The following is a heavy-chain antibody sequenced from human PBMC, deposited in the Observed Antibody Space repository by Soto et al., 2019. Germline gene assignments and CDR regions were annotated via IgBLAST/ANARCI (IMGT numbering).Heavy chain of an antibody. Sequence: SETLSLTCTVSGGSISSYYWSWIRQPPGKGLEWIGYIYYSGSTNYNPSLKSRVTISVDTSKNQFSLKLSSVTAADTAVYYCARVKASGVNFDYWGQGTLVTVSS. CDR2: IYYSGST. V-gene: IGHV4-59*08. J-gene: IGHJ4*02. CDR1: GGSISSYY. CDR3: ARVKASGVNFDY. D-gene: IGHD3-10*01.